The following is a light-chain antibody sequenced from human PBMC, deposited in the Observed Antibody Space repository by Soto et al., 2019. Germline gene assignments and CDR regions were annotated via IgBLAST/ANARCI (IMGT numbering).Light chain of an antibody. V-gene: IGKV1-5*01. Sequence: IHMTHAPSTLSASVGYRVTITCRASQSISNWLSWYQQKPGKAPKFLIYDASSLESGVPSRFSGSGSGTIFTLTISSLQPDDFATYYCQHYNSYPWTFGQGTKVDI. J-gene: IGKJ1*01. CDR2: DAS. CDR1: QSISNW. CDR3: QHYNSYPWT.